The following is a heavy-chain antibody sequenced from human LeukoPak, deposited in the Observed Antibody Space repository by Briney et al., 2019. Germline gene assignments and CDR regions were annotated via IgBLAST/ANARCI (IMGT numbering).Heavy chain of an antibody. Sequence: SETLSLTCSVSGASISSSSYYWGWIRQPPGEGLEWIGSIYYSRSTYYNPSLQSRVTISVDTSKNQFSLKLSSVTAADTAVYYCARASQWLAPDYWGRGTLVTVSS. CDR2: IYYSRST. CDR1: GASISSSSYY. D-gene: IGHD6-19*01. V-gene: IGHV4-39*01. CDR3: ARASQWLAPDY. J-gene: IGHJ4*02.